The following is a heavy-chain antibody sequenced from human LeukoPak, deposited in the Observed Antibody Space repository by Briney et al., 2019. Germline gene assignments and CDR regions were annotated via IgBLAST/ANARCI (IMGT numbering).Heavy chain of an antibody. CDR1: GGTFSSYA. D-gene: IGHD6-13*01. CDR2: IIPIFGTA. Sequence: SVKVSCKASGGTFSSYAISWVRQAPGQRLEWMGGIIPIFGTANYAQKFQGRVTITTDESTSTAYMELSSLRSEDTAVYYCARDGQQLVTSYYYYYMDVWGKGTTVTVSS. CDR3: ARDGQQLVTSYYYYYMDV. V-gene: IGHV1-69*05. J-gene: IGHJ6*03.